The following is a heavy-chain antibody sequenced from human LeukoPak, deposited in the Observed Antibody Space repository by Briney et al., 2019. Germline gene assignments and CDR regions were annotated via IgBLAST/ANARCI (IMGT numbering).Heavy chain of an antibody. CDR1: GGSISSTIYY. Sequence: SSETLSLTCTVSGGSISSTIYYWGWIRQPPGKGLEWIGSIYYRGSTYYNPSLKSRVAISVDTSKNQFSLKLSSVTAADTAVYYCARDSRSGWGNWFDPWGQGTLVTVSS. J-gene: IGHJ5*02. V-gene: IGHV4-39*07. CDR2: IYYRGST. D-gene: IGHD6-19*01. CDR3: ARDSRSGWGNWFDP.